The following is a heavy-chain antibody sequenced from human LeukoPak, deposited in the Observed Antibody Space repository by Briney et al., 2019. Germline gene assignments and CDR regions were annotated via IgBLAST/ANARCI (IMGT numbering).Heavy chain of an antibody. J-gene: IGHJ4*02. D-gene: IGHD3-3*01. CDR2: INHSGST. V-gene: IGHV4-34*01. CDR1: GGSFSGYY. Sequence: PSETLSLTCAVYGGSFSGYYWSWIRQPPGKGLEWIGEINHSGSTNYNPSLKSRVTISVDTSKNQFSLKLSSVTAADTAVYYCARGPNRLLRFLSWGQGTLVTVSS. CDR3: ARGPNRLLRFLS.